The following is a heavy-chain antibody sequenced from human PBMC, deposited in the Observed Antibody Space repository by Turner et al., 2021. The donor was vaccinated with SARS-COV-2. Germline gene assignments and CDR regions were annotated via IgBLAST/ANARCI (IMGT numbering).Heavy chain of an antibody. J-gene: IGHJ4*02. Sequence: QVKLVQSGAEVKKPGASVKVSCKVSGYTLTELSMHWVRQAPGKGLEWMGGFDPEDGETIYAQKFQDRVTMTEDTSTDTAYMELSSLRSEDTALYYCATGYAYCGGDCSIHYWGQGTLVTVSS. CDR1: GYTLTELS. CDR2: FDPEDGET. D-gene: IGHD2-21*02. CDR3: ATGYAYCGGDCSIHY. V-gene: IGHV1-24*01.